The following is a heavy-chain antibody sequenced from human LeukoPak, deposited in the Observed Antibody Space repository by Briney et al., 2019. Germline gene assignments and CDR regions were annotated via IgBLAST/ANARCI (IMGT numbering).Heavy chain of an antibody. CDR1: GFTFSSYE. D-gene: IGHD6-13*01. CDR2: ISSSGSTI. J-gene: IGHJ5*02. V-gene: IGHV3-48*03. Sequence: GGSLRFSCAASGFTFSSYEMNWVRQAPGKGLEWVSYISSSGSTIYYADSVKGRFTISRDNSKNTLYLQMNSLRAEDTAVYYCAKGQSSSWYGWFDPWGQGTLVTVSS. CDR3: AKGQSSSWYGWFDP.